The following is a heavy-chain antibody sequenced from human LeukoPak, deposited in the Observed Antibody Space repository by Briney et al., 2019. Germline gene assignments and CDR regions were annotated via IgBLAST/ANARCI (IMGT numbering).Heavy chain of an antibody. V-gene: IGHV3-33*03. CDR2: IWYDGSNK. CDR3: AKGWYYFDY. CDR1: GFTFSSYG. D-gene: IGHD6-13*01. Sequence: GRSLRLSCAASGFTFSSYGMHWVRQAPGKGLEWVAVIWYDGSNKYYADSVKGRFTISRDNSMNTLYLQMNSLRPEDTAVYYCAKGWYYFDYWGQGTLVTVSS. J-gene: IGHJ4*02.